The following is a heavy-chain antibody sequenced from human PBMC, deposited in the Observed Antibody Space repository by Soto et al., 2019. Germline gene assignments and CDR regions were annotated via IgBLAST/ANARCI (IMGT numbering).Heavy chain of an antibody. Sequence: GGSLRLSCAASGFTFSSYAMSWVRQAPGKGLEWVSAISGSGGSTYYADSVKGRFTISRDNSKNTLYLQMNSLRAEDTAVYYCASTTPTAVDTAMVFIYWGQGTLVTVSS. V-gene: IGHV3-23*01. CDR1: GFTFSSYA. J-gene: IGHJ4*02. D-gene: IGHD5-18*01. CDR2: ISGSGGST. CDR3: ASTTPTAVDTAMVFIY.